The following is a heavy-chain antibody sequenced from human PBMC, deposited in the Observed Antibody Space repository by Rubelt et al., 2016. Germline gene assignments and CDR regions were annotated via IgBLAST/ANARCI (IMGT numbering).Heavy chain of an antibody. V-gene: IGHV4-34*01. CDR3: ARGRGLLDGDYVDY. Sequence: QVQLQQWGAGLLKPSETLSLTCAVYGGSFSGYYWSWIRQPPGKGLEWIGEINHSGSTSHNPSLKRRVIISADTSKNQFSLKLTAVTAADTAVYYCARGRGLLDGDYVDYWGQGTLVTVSS. D-gene: IGHD3/OR15-3a*01. J-gene: IGHJ4*02. CDR2: INHSGST. CDR1: GGSFSGYY.